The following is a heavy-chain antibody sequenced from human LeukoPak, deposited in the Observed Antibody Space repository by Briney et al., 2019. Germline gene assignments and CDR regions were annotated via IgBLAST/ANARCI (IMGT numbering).Heavy chain of an antibody. V-gene: IGHV3-23*01. CDR2: ISGSGGTT. CDR3: ARGPSGYHNT. Sequence: GGSLRLSCAASGFTFSSYAMSWVRQAPGKGLEWVSSISGSGGTTYYADSVKGRFTISRDNSKNTLYLQMNSLRAEDTAVYYCARGPSGYHNTGGQGTLVTVSS. CDR1: GFTFSSYA. D-gene: IGHD5-12*01. J-gene: IGHJ4*02.